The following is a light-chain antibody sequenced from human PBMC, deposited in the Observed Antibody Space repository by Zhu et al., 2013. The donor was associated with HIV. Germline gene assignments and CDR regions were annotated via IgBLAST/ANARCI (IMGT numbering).Light chain of an antibody. CDR3: LLSYSDARPWV. CDR1: TGPVTSGHY. CDR2: ATS. Sequence: QAVVTQEPSLTVSPGGTVTLTCGSSTGPVTSGHYPYWFQQRPGQAPRTLIYATSNKHSWTPARFSGSLLGGKAALTLSGAQPEDEAEYYCLLSYSDARPWVFGGGTKLTVL. J-gene: IGLJ3*02. V-gene: IGLV7-46*01.